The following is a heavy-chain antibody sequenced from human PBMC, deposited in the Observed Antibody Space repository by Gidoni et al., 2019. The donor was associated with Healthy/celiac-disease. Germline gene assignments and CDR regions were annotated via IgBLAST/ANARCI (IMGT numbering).Heavy chain of an antibody. J-gene: IGHJ6*02. D-gene: IGHD2-15*01. Sequence: EVQLLESGGGLVQPGGSLRLSCPASGFTFSSYAMSWVRQAPGKGLGWVLAISGSGGSTYYADSVKGRFTNSRDNSKNTLYLQMNSLRAEDTAVYYCAKGGGTPSYYYYYGMDVWGQGTTVTVSS. CDR1: GFTFSSYA. CDR3: AKGGGTPSYYYYYGMDV. CDR2: ISGSGGST. V-gene: IGHV3-23*01.